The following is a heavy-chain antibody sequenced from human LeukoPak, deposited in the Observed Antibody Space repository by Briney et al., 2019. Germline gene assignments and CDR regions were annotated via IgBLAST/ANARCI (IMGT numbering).Heavy chain of an antibody. CDR2: INQDDSQI. D-gene: IGHD3-10*01. CDR1: GFTFNKYL. CDR3: ARGYYYSGTYYRSFFDY. J-gene: IGHJ4*02. Sequence: PGGSLRLSCAASGFTFNKYLLTWVRQAPGKGLEWVANINQDDSQIYYLESVEGRFTITRDNAKNSLHLQMNSLRAEDTAVYYCARGYYYSGTYYRSFFDYWGQGTLLTVSS. V-gene: IGHV3-7*01.